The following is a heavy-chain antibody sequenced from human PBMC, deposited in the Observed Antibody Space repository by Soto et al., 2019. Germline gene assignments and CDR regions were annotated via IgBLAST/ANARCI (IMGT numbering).Heavy chain of an antibody. CDR3: AKDRRAGGNSAFYFDF. V-gene: IGHV3-23*01. J-gene: IGHJ4*02. D-gene: IGHD3-16*01. Sequence: GGSLRLSCAASGFKFSNYAMSLVRQAPGKGLEWVSLISATGGGTYYADSVEGRFTTSSDNSHNTLNLQVHGLTAENTAVYYCAKDRRAGGNSAFYFDFWGQGAQVTVSS. CDR2: ISATGGGT. CDR1: GFKFSNYA.